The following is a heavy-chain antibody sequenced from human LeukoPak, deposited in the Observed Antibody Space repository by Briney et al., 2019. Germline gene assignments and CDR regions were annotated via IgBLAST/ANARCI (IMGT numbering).Heavy chain of an antibody. V-gene: IGHV1-2*02. J-gene: IGHJ4*02. CDR2: INPNSGGT. Sequence: ASVKVSCKASGYTFTGYYMHWVRPAPGQGLAWMGWINPNSGGTNYAQKFQGRVTMTRDTSISTAYMELSRLRSDDTAVYYCARDAPLNYDSSGYSAYWGQGTLVTVSS. CDR1: GYTFTGYY. CDR3: ARDAPLNYDSSGYSAY. D-gene: IGHD3-22*01.